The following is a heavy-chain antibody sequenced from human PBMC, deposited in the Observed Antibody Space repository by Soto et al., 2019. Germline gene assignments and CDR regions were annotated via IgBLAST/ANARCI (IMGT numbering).Heavy chain of an antibody. CDR3: AREFPYYGSSDSYLDY. CDR1: GDSVSGNSAA. Sequence: QTLPLTCAISGDSVSGNSAAWNWIRQSPSRGLEWLGRTYYRSRWYNDYAVSVKSRITVTPDTSKNQFSLHLNSVTPEDTAVYYCAREFPYYGSSDSYLDYWGQGALATVSP. J-gene: IGHJ4*02. D-gene: IGHD3-16*01. CDR2: TYYRSRWYN. V-gene: IGHV6-1*01.